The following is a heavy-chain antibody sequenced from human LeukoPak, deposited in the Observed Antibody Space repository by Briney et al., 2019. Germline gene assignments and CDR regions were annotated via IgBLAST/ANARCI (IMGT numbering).Heavy chain of an antibody. J-gene: IGHJ4*02. V-gene: IGHV3-30*04. Sequence: GGSLRLSCAASGFTFSSYVMHWVRQAPGKGLEWVAIISYDGSNEYYADSVKGRFTISRDNAKNSLYLQMNSLRAEDTAVYYCARDPSGYVWGSYRFCDYWGQGTLVTVSS. CDR2: ISYDGSNE. D-gene: IGHD3-16*02. CDR1: GFTFSSYV. CDR3: ARDPSGYVWGSYRFCDY.